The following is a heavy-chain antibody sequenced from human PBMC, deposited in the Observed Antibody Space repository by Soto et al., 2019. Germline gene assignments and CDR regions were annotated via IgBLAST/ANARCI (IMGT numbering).Heavy chain of an antibody. CDR2: ISAYNGNT. J-gene: IGHJ5*02. Sequence: VAAVKVSCKASGYTFTSHGISWVRQAPGQGLEWMGWISAYNGNTNYAQKLQGRVTMTTDTSTSTAYMELRSLRSDDTAVYYCAREYSMVMVRGTTAWFDPWGQGTLVTVSS. CDR3: AREYSMVMVRGTTAWFDP. CDR1: GYTFTSHG. V-gene: IGHV1-18*04. D-gene: IGHD3-10*01.